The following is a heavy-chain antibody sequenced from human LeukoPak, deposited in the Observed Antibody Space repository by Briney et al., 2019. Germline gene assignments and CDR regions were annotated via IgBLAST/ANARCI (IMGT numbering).Heavy chain of an antibody. D-gene: IGHD6-19*01. CDR1: GGSFSGYY. CDR3: ARVRWGSGWSRWYFDL. J-gene: IGHJ2*01. Sequence: SETLSLTCAVYGGSFSGYYWSWIRQPPGKGLEWIGEINHSGSTNYNPSLKSRVTIPVDTSKNQFSLKLSSVTAADTAVYYCARVRWGSGWSRWYFDLWGRGTLVTVSS. CDR2: INHSGST. V-gene: IGHV4-34*01.